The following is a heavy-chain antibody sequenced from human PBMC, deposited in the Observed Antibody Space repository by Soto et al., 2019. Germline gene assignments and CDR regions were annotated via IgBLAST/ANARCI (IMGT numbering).Heavy chain of an antibody. CDR3: ARQSGHNSVTFVY. CDR1: GFTFSIYS. V-gene: IGHV3-21*01. CDR2: ISSSSSYI. Sequence: GGSLRLSCAASGFTFSIYSMHWVRQAPGKGLEWVSSISSSSSYIYYADSVKGRFTISRDNAKNSLYLQMNSLRAEDTAMYYCARQSGHNSVTFVYWDPETLLTV. J-gene: IGHJ4*01. D-gene: IGHD3-22*01.